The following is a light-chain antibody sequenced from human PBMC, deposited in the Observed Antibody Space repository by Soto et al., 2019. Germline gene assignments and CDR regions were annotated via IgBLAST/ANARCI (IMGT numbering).Light chain of an antibody. Sequence: AIQMTQSPSTLSASVGDRVTITCRASQGIGNELGWYQQKPGKAPKLLSYSATSLQSGVPSRFSGSGSGTDFTLTISSLQPEDFATYYCLRDYNYPYTFGQGTKLEIK. CDR1: QGIGNE. J-gene: IGKJ2*01. CDR2: SAT. CDR3: LRDYNYPYT. V-gene: IGKV1-6*01.